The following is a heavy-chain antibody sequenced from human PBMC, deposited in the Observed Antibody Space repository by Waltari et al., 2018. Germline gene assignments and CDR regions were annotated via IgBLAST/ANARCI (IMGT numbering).Heavy chain of an antibody. CDR1: GFPFSTYG. V-gene: IGHV3-30*02. Sequence: QAQLVESGGGVVQPGGSLRLSCAGSGFPFSTYGLHWVRRAPGKGLEGVGFIRYDGSNKYYADSVKGRFTISRDNSKNTLYLQMNSLRAEDTAVYYCAKDLLPKRITGMDVWGQGTTVTVSS. J-gene: IGHJ6*02. CDR2: IRYDGSNK. CDR3: AKDLLPKRITGMDV.